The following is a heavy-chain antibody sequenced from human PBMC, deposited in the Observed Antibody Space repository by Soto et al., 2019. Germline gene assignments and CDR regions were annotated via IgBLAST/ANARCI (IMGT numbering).Heavy chain of an antibody. Sequence: ETLSLTCTVSGGSISSYYWSWIRQPPGKGLEWIGYIYYSGITNYNPSLKSRVTISVDTSKNQFSLKLSSVTAADTAVYYCARYKSNYYYGMDVWGQGTTGTVSS. CDR2: IYYSGIT. CDR1: GGSISSYY. D-gene: IGHD1-20*01. CDR3: ARYKSNYYYGMDV. V-gene: IGHV4-59*01. J-gene: IGHJ6*02.